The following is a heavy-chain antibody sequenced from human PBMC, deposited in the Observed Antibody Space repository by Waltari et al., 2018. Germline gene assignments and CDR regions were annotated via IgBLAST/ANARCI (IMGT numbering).Heavy chain of an antibody. D-gene: IGHD6-13*01. CDR1: DGSISSGGYY. J-gene: IGHJ4*02. CDR2: IDTRGST. V-gene: IGHV4-61*02. Sequence: QVQLQESGPGLVKPSQTLSLTCTVSDGSISSGGYYWSWIRQPAGKGLEWIGRIDTRGSTTYNPSLKSRVTISIDTSKKQFSLRLSSVTAADTAVYYCARVPNSSWSFDYWGQGTLVTVSS. CDR3: ARVPNSSWSFDY.